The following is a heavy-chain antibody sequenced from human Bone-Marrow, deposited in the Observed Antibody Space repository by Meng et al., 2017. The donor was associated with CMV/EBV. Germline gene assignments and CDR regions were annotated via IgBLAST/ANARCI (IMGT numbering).Heavy chain of an antibody. CDR3: AAGRRTTILVF. CDR1: NYTFAAYH. D-gene: IGHD4-11*01. CDR2: INPNSGDT. Sequence: ASVKVSCKGSNYTFAAYHIHWVRQAPGQGLEWMGWINPNSGDTNCAQSFQGRVTMTRDTSISTAYMELSRLRSDDTAVYYCAAGRRTTILVFWGQGTLVTVSS. V-gene: IGHV1-2*02. J-gene: IGHJ4*02.